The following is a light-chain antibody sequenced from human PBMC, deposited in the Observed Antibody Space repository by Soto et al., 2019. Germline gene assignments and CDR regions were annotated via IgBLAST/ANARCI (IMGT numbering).Light chain of an antibody. V-gene: IGLV2-14*01. CDR1: SSDVGGYNY. Sequence: QSALTQPASVSGSPGQSITISCTGTSSDVGGYNYVSWYQQHPGKAPKLMIYEVRNRPSGISNRFSGSKSGNTASLTISGLQAEDEADYYGTSYTSSSPYVFGTGTKLTVL. J-gene: IGLJ1*01. CDR3: TSYTSSSPYV. CDR2: EVR.